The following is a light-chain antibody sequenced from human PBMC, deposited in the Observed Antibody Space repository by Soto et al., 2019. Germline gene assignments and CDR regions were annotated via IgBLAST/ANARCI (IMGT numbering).Light chain of an antibody. Sequence: DMQISHSPSTLSASVGERVSINCRASQSISAWLAWYQQKPGKAPRLLIYKASTLEIGVPSRFSGSGSGTEFTLTISSLQPDDVAIYYCQQYNDYSWTFGQGTKVDNK. J-gene: IGKJ1*01. V-gene: IGKV1-5*03. CDR3: QQYNDYSWT. CDR2: KAS. CDR1: QSISAW.